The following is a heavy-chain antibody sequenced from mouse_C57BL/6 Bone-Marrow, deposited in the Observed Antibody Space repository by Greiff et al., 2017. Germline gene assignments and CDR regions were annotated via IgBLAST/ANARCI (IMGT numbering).Heavy chain of an antibody. Sequence: QVQLKESGAELVRPGTSVKMSCKASGYTFTNYWIGWAKQRPGNGLEWIGDIYPGGGYTNYNEKFKGKATLTADKSSSTTYMQFSSLTSEDSAISYCARLGGYAYFDYWGRGTTLTVSS. J-gene: IGHJ2*01. V-gene: IGHV1-63*01. CDR3: ARLGGYAYFDY. D-gene: IGHD2-2*01. CDR1: GYTFTNYW. CDR2: IYPGGGYT.